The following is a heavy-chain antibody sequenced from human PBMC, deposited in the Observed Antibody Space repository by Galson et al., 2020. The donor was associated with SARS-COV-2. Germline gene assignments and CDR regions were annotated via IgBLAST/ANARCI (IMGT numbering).Heavy chain of an antibody. Sequence: KIGESLKISCAASGFTFSSYSMNWVRQAPGKGLEWVSSISSSSSYIYYADSVKGRFTISRDNAKNSLYLQMNSLRAEDTAVYYCAREPDYYDSSGYYQEGIDYWGQGTLVTVSS. CDR1: GFTFSSYS. J-gene: IGHJ4*02. CDR3: AREPDYYDSSGYYQEGIDY. D-gene: IGHD3-22*01. CDR2: ISSSSSYI. V-gene: IGHV3-21*01.